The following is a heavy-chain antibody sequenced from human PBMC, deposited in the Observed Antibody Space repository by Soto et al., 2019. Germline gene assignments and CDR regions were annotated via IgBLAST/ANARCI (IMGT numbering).Heavy chain of an antibody. CDR3: ARDIGGYISGWSYLYYFYY. D-gene: IGHD6-19*01. Sequence: GGSLRLSCAASGFTFSSYSMNWVRQAPGKGLEWVSYISRSRSTIYYADSVKGRFTISRDNAKNSLYLQMNSLRDEDTAVYYCARDIGGYISGWSYLYYFYYRAQRTVVTVSS. J-gene: IGHJ4*01. CDR1: GFTFSSYS. CDR2: ISRSRSTI. V-gene: IGHV3-48*02.